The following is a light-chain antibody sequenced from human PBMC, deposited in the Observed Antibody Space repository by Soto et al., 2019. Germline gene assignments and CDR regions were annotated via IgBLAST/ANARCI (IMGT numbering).Light chain of an antibody. J-gene: IGKJ5*01. CDR2: GAS. Sequence: EIVMTQSPATLSVPPGEIATLSFSASQSVSSNNLAWYQQRPGQAPRVVIYGASTRATGIPERFSGSGSGTDFTLTISSLEPEDFAVYYCQQRSNWPITFGQGTRLEIK. CDR1: QSVSSNN. CDR3: QQRSNWPIT. V-gene: IGKV3D-20*02.